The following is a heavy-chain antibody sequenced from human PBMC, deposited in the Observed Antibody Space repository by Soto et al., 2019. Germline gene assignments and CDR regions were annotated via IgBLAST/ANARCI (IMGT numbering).Heavy chain of an antibody. D-gene: IGHD4-17*01. CDR3: AIPKGRLRGGDDAFDI. Sequence: QVQLVQSGAEVQKPGSSVKVSCKASGGTFSSYAISWVRQAPGQGLEWMGGIIPVFGTANYAQKFQGRVTITADESTSTAYMELSSLRSEDTAVYYCAIPKGRLRGGDDAFDIWGEGTMVTVSS. J-gene: IGHJ3*02. CDR1: GGTFSSYA. CDR2: IIPVFGTA. V-gene: IGHV1-69*12.